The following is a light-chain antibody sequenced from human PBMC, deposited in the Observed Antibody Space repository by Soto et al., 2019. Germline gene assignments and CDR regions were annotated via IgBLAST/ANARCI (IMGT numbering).Light chain of an antibody. V-gene: IGLV2-14*03. Sequence: QSVLTQPASVSGSPGQSITISCTGTSSDVGGYNYVSWYQQHPGKAPKLMIYDVSNRPSGVSNRFSGSKSGNTASLTISGLQDEDEADYYCSSYTSSTTSSFGTGTKLTVL. CDR1: SSDVGGYNY. CDR2: DVS. J-gene: IGLJ1*01. CDR3: SSYTSSTTSS.